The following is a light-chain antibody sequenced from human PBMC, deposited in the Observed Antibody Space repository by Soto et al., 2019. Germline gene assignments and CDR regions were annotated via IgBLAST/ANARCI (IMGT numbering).Light chain of an antibody. CDR2: GAS. J-gene: IGKJ4*01. CDR1: QSVSSSY. CDR3: QQYGSSPLT. V-gene: IGKV3-20*01. Sequence: EIVLTQSPGTLSLSPGERATLSCRASQSVSSSYLAWYQQKPGQAPRLLIYGASSRATGTPDRFSGSGSGTDFAITISRLEPQDFAGYYCQQYGSSPLTFGGGTKVEIK.